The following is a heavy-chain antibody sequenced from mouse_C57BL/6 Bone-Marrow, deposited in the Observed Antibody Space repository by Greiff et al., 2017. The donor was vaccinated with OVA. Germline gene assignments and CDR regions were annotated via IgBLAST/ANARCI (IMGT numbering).Heavy chain of an antibody. CDR2: ISGGGGNT. CDR1: GFTFSSYT. J-gene: IGHJ2*01. V-gene: IGHV5-9*01. D-gene: IGHD3-2*02. Sequence: EVKLMESGGGLVKPGGSLKLSCAASGFTFSSYTMSWVRQTPEKRLEWVATISGGGGNTYYPDSVKGRFTISRDNAKNNLYLQMSSLRSEDTALYYCARHDSSGYGVWGQGTTLTVSS. CDR3: ARHDSSGYGV.